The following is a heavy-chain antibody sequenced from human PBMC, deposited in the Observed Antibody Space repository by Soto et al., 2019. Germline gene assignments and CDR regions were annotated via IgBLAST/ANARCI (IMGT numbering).Heavy chain of an antibody. D-gene: IGHD6-13*01. CDR2: IIPIFGTA. CDR1: GGTFSSYA. CDR3: ARDRSELVLDIYYYYGMDV. J-gene: IGHJ6*02. V-gene: IGHV1-69*13. Sequence: SVKVSCKASGGTFSSYAISWVRQAPGQGLEWMGGIIPIFGTANYAQKFQGRVTITADESTSTAYMELSSLRSEDTAVYYCARDRSELVLDIYYYYGMDVWGQGTTVTVSS.